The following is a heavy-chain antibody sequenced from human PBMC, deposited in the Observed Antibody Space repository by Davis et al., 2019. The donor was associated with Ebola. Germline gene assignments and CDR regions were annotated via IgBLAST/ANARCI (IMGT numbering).Heavy chain of an antibody. V-gene: IGHV1-2*02. CDR3: TKDTSYSSGSYYPA. CDR1: GYTFTGYY. D-gene: IGHD3-10*01. CDR2: INPNSGGT. J-gene: IGHJ5*02. Sequence: ASVKVSCKASGYTFTGYYIHWVRQAPGQGLEWMGWINPNSGGTNYAQNFQGRVTMTRDTSISTAYMELSGLTSDDTAFYYCTKDTSYSSGSYYPAWGQGTLVTVSS.